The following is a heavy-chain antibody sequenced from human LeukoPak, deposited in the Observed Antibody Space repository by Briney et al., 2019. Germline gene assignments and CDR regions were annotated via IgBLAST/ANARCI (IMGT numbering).Heavy chain of an antibody. J-gene: IGHJ4*02. CDR1: GFPFSSYE. Sequence: PGGSLRLSCAASGFPFSSYEMNWVRQAPGKGLEWVSYISSSGSSIYYADSVKGRFTISRDNAKNSLYLQMNSLRAEDTAVYYCARCRDGYNPDYWGQGTLVTVSS. D-gene: IGHD5-24*01. CDR2: ISSSGSSI. CDR3: ARCRDGYNPDY. V-gene: IGHV3-48*03.